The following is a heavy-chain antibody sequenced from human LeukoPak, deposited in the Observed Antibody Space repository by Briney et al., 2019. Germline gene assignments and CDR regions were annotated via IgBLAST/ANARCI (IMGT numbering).Heavy chain of an antibody. CDR1: GGSITTTNW. Sequence: PTATLSLTCGVSGGSITTTNWGSWVRQFPGQGLQWIGVVSREPVRNYNPSLTSRVTMSLDRAKNLLSLNLNSVTAADTAVYYCSRENGACSPFGYWGQGILV. CDR2: VSREPVR. V-gene: IGHV4-4*02. J-gene: IGHJ4*02. D-gene: IGHD2-15*01. CDR3: SRENGACSPFGY.